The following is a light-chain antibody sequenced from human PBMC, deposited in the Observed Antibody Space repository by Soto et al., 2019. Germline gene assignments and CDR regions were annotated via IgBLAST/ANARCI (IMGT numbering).Light chain of an antibody. CDR2: EVS. Sequence: QSVLTEPACVSVSPCVLITISCTGTSSDVGGYNYVSWYQQHPGKAPKLMIYEVSNRPSGVSNRFSGSKSGNTASLTISGLQAQDEADYYCSSYTSSSTRNFGTGTKVTVL. CDR3: SSYTSSSTRN. J-gene: IGLJ1*01. V-gene: IGLV2-14*01. CDR1: SSDVGGYNY.